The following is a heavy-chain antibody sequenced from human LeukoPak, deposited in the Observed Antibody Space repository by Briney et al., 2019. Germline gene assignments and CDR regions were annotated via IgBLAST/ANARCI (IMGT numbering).Heavy chain of an antibody. CDR1: GYTFSSYG. CDR2: ISAYNGNT. V-gene: IGHV1-18*01. CDR3: ARESGSGSYSPNYFDY. J-gene: IGHJ4*02. D-gene: IGHD1-26*01. Sequence: GASVKVSCKASGYTFSSYGISWVRQAPGQGLEWMGWISAYNGNTNYAQKLQGRVTMTTDTSTSTAYMELRSLRSDDTAVYYCARESGSGSYSPNYFDYWGQGTLVTVSS.